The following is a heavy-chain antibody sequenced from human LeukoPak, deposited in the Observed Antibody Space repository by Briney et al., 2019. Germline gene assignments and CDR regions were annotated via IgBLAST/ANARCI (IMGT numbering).Heavy chain of an antibody. CDR2: INNNGTT. J-gene: IGHJ4*02. CDR1: GGSISSGGYY. V-gene: IGHV4-31*03. Sequence: PSQTLSLTCTVSGGSISSGGYYWSWIRQHPGKGLEWIGYINNNGTTYYNPPLKSRVTISVDTSKNQFSLKLNSVTAADTAVYYCATTIAVAGTSYYFDYWGQGTLVTVSS. CDR3: ATTIAVAGTSYYFDY. D-gene: IGHD6-19*01.